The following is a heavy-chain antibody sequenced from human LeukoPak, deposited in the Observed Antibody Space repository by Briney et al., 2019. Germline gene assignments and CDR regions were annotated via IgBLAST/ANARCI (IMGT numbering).Heavy chain of an antibody. D-gene: IGHD2-2*03. V-gene: IGHV3-33*01. J-gene: IGHJ6*02. CDR2: IWYDGSNK. CDR3: ARGGYCSSTTCSNYYGVDV. Sequence: PGGSLRLSCAASEFTFSIYGMHWVRQAPGKGLEWVAVIWYDGSNKYYADSVKGRFTISRDNSKNTLYLQMNSLRAEDTAVYYRARGGYCSSTTCSNYYGVDVWGQGTTVTVSS. CDR1: EFTFSIYG.